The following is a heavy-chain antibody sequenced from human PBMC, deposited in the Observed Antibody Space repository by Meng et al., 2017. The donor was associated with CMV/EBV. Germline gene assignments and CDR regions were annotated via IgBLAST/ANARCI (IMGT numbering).Heavy chain of an antibody. D-gene: IGHD3-10*01. J-gene: IGHJ4*02. Sequence: QGPQQQVAAGLLKPSEARSLTCAAYGGSFSGYYWSWIRQPPGKGLEWIGEINHSGSTNYNPSLKSRVTISVDTSKNQFSLKLSSVTAADTAVYYCARESMVRGEDWGQGTLVTVSS. CDR3: ARESMVRGED. CDR1: GGSFSGYY. CDR2: INHSGST. V-gene: IGHV4-34*01.